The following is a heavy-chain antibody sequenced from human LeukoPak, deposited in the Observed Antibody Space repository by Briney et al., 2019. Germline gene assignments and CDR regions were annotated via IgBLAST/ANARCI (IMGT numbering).Heavy chain of an antibody. CDR3: ARAPSGSRFCDY. J-gene: IGHJ4*02. D-gene: IGHD1-26*01. CDR1: GGSFSGYY. V-gene: IGHV4-34*01. Sequence: SETLSLTCAVYGGSFSGYYWSWIRQPPGKGLEWIGEINHSGSTNYNPSLKSRVTISVDTSKNQFSLKLSFVTAADTAVYYCARAPSGSRFCDYWGQGTLVTVSS. CDR2: INHSGST.